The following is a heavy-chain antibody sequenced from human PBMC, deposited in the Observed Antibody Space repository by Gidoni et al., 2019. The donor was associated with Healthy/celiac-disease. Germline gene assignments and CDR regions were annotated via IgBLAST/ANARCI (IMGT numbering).Heavy chain of an antibody. J-gene: IGHJ4*02. V-gene: IGHV4-34*01. Sequence: QVQLQQWGAGLLKPSETLSLTCAVYGGSFSGYYWSWIRQPPGKGLEWIGEINHSGSTNYNPSLKSRVTISVDTSKNQFSLKLSSVTAADTAVYYCARWTPDGYSSGLRYFYFDYWGQGTLVTVSS. CDR3: ARWTPDGYSSGLRYFYFDY. CDR1: GGSFSGYY. D-gene: IGHD6-19*01. CDR2: INHSGST.